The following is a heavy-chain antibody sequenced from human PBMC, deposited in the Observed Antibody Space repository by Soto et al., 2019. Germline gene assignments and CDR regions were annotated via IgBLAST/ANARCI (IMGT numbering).Heavy chain of an antibody. CDR3: ARGPITIFGVVSEPYYYYYLDV. Sequence: PSETLSRTCAVSSGSISSSNWWSWVRQPPGKGLEWIGEIYHSGSTNYNPSLKSRVTISVDKSKNQFSLMLSSVTAADTAVYYCARGPITIFGVVSEPYYYYYLDVWGKGTTVTVSS. V-gene: IGHV4-4*02. J-gene: IGHJ6*03. CDR2: IYHSGST. CDR1: SGSISSSNW. D-gene: IGHD3-3*01.